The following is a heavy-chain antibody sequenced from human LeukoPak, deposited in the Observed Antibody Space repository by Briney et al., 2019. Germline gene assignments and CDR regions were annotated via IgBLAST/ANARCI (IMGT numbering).Heavy chain of an antibody. D-gene: IGHD6-19*01. CDR2: IYYSGST. CDR1: GGSISSSSYY. V-gene: IGHV4-39*01. J-gene: IGHJ4*02. CDR3: ARGAVAYYYFDK. Sequence: SETLSLTCTVSGGSISSSSYYWGWLRQPPGKGLEWIGSIYYSGSTYYNPSLKSRVTISVDTSKNQFSLKLSSVTAADTAVYYCARGAVAYYYFDKWGQGTLVTVSS.